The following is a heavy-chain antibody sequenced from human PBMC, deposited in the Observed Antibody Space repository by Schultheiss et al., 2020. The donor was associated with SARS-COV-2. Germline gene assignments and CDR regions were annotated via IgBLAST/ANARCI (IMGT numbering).Heavy chain of an antibody. V-gene: IGHV4-59*11. J-gene: IGHJ6*03. Sequence: SQTLSLTCTVYGGSLSGHYWSWIRQPPGKGLEWIGSIYYSGSTNYNPSLKSRVTISVDTSKNQFSLKLSSVTAADTAVYYCARGYVAARYYYYYYMDVWGKGTTVTVSS. CDR3: ARGYVAARYYYYYYMDV. CDR1: GGSLSGHY. D-gene: IGHD6-6*01. CDR2: IYYSGST.